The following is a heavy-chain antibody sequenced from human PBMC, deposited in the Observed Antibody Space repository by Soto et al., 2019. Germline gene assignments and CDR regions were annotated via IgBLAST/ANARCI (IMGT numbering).Heavy chain of an antibody. CDR2: ISGSGGST. D-gene: IGHD2-2*01. Sequence: GGSLRLSCAASGFTFSSYAMSWVRQAPGKGLEWVSAISGSGGSTYYADSVKGRFTISRDNSKNTLYLQMNSLRAEDTAVYYCAKEGLYCSSTSCYTKTRKNWFDPWGQGTRVTVS. CDR3: AKEGLYCSSTSCYTKTRKNWFDP. V-gene: IGHV3-23*01. J-gene: IGHJ5*02. CDR1: GFTFSSYA.